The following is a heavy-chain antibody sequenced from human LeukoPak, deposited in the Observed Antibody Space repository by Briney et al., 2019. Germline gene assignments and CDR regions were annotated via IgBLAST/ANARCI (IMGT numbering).Heavy chain of an antibody. CDR2: ISGSGGST. D-gene: IGHD3-9*01. CDR1: GFTFSSYA. CDR3: AKDRALRYFDWLLVDAFDI. V-gene: IGHV3-23*01. J-gene: IGHJ3*02. Sequence: GGSLRLSCAASGFTFSSYAMSWVRQAPGKGLEWVSAISGSGGSTYYADSVKGRFTISRDNSKNTLYLQMNSLRAEDTAVYYCAKDRALRYFDWLLVDAFDIWAKGQWPPSLQ.